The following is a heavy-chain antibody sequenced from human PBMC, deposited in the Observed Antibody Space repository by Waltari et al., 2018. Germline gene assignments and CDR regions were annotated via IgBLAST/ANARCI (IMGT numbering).Heavy chain of an antibody. V-gene: IGHV4-39*01. J-gene: IGHJ6*02. Sequence: QLQLQESGPGLVKPSETLSLTCTVPGGSISSSSYYWGWIRQPPRKGLEWIGSIYYSGSTYYNPSLKSRVTISVDTSKNQFSLKLSSVTAADTAVYYCARRRLYSSGRPYYYYGMDVWGQGTTVTVSS. CDR1: GGSISSSSYY. D-gene: IGHD6-19*01. CDR3: ARRRLYSSGRPYYYYGMDV. CDR2: IYYSGST.